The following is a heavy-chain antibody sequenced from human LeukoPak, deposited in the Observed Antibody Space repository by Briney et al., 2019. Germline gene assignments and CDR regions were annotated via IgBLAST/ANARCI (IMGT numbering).Heavy chain of an antibody. J-gene: IGHJ3*02. CDR1: GYTFTGYY. D-gene: IGHD4-23*01. CDR2: INPNSGGT. V-gene: IGHV1-2*02. Sequence: ASVKVPCKASGYTFTGYYMHWVRQAPGQGLEWMGWINPNSGGTNYAQKFQGRVTMTRDTSISTAYMELSRLRSDDTGVYYCASYQTTVVTHGGARNTPEYDAFDIWGQGTMVTVPS. CDR3: ASYQTTVVTHGGARNTPEYDAFDI.